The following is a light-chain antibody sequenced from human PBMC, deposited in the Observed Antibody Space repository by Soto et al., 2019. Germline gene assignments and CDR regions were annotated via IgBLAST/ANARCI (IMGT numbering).Light chain of an antibody. V-gene: IGLV4-69*01. J-gene: IGLJ1*01. Sequence: VLTQSPSASASLGASVRLTCTLSSGHSSYAIAWHQQQPEKGPRYLMKLNSDGSHNKGDGIPDRFSGSSSGAERYLTISSLQSEDEADYYCQTWGTGIQVFGTGTKVTVL. CDR1: SGHSSYA. CDR2: LNSDGSH. CDR3: QTWGTGIQV.